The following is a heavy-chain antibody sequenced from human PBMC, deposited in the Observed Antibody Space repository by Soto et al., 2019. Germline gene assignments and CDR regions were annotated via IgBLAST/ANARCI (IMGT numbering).Heavy chain of an antibody. CDR2: INYRGST. CDR3: ARDAPGVAPY. V-gene: IGHV4-31*03. J-gene: IGHJ4*02. D-gene: IGHD2-15*01. Sequence: QVQLQESGPGLVRPSQTLSLICTVSGGSINSGDSYWNWIRQHPEKGLEWLGYINYRGSTFYNPSLKSRIIISVDTSKNPFSLKLSSVTAADTAVYCCARDAPGVAPYWGQGTLVTVSS. CDR1: GGSINSGDSY.